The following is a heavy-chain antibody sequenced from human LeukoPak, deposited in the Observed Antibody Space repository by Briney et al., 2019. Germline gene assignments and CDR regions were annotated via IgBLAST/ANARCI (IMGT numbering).Heavy chain of an antibody. Sequence: SETLSLTCTVSSGSISSGTYYWSWIRQPAGKGLEWIGRIYSSGSTNYNPSLKSRVTISVDTSKNQFSLKLSSVTAADTAVYYCARGPREWSDAFDIWGQGTMVTVSS. D-gene: IGHD3-3*01. CDR2: IYSSGST. J-gene: IGHJ3*02. V-gene: IGHV4-61*02. CDR3: ARGPREWSDAFDI. CDR1: SGSISSGTYY.